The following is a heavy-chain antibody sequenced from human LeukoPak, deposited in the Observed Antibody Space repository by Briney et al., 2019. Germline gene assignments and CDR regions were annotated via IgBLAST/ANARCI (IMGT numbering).Heavy chain of an antibody. CDR3: ARGTGPLSSGWAHDAFDI. CDR1: GYTFTSYG. Sequence: GASVKVSCKASGYTFTSYGISWVRQAPGQGLEWMGRIIPILGIANYAQKFQGRVTITADKSTSTAYMELSSLRSEDTAVYYCARGTGPLSSGWAHDAFDIWGQGTMVTVSS. D-gene: IGHD6-19*01. J-gene: IGHJ3*02. V-gene: IGHV1-69*04. CDR2: IIPILGIA.